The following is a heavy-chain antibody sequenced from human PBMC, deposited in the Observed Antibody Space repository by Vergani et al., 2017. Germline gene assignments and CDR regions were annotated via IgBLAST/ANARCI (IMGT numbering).Heavy chain of an antibody. CDR1: GFTFSSYW. V-gene: IGHV3-7*01. CDR2: IKQDGSEK. Sequence: EVQLVESGGGLVQPGGSLRLSCAASGFTFSSYWMSWVRQAPGKGLEWVANIKQDGSEKYYVDSVKGRFTISRDNAKNSLYLQMNSLRAEDTAVYYCARDGCSSTSCPDYYYYGMDVWGQGP. CDR3: ARDGCSSTSCPDYYYYGMDV. J-gene: IGHJ6*02. D-gene: IGHD2-2*01.